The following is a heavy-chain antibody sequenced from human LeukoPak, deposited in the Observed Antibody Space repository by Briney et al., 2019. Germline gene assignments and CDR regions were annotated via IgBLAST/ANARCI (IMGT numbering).Heavy chain of an antibody. J-gene: IGHJ5*02. D-gene: IGHD3-10*01. V-gene: IGHV1-18*01. CDR1: GYTFTSYG. Sequence: ASVKVSCKASGYTFTSYGISWVRQAPGQGRKWMGWISAYNGNTNYAQKLQGRVTMTTDTSTSTAYMELRSLRSDDTAVYYCARVPFITYNWFDPWGQGTLVTVSS. CDR3: ARVPFITYNWFDP. CDR2: ISAYNGNT.